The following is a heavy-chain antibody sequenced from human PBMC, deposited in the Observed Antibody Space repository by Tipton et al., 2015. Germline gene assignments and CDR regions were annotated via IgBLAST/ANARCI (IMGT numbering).Heavy chain of an antibody. CDR1: GGSIISSNW. CDR2: IYHEGST. V-gene: IGHV4-4*02. Sequence: TLSLTCTVSGGSIISSNWWSWVRQPPGKGLEWIGEIYHEGSTNYNPSLKSRVTISVSESKKQFSLNLTSVTAADTAVYYCARADAALDYWGQGTLVTVSS. CDR3: ARADAALDY. J-gene: IGHJ4*02. D-gene: IGHD6-25*01.